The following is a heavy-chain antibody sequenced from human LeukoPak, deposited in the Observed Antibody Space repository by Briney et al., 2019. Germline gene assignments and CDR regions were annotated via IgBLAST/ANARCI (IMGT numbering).Heavy chain of an antibody. CDR1: GFSFNNYA. J-gene: IGHJ4*02. D-gene: IGHD3-22*01. Sequence: GGSLRLSCAASGFSFNNYAMVWVRQTPGKGLEWVSVISAGNDIVYADSVKGRFSISRDSSKNTLYLQMNSLRVEDTAVYYCANPAGYFDSSGYDVDYWGQGTLVTVSS. CDR3: ANPAGYFDSSGYDVDY. CDR2: ISAGNDI. V-gene: IGHV3-23*01.